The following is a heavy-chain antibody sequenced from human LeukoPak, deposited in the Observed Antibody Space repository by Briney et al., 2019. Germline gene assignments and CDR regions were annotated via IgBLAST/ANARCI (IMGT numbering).Heavy chain of an antibody. CDR3: ARAPWNSPFDP. V-gene: IGHV4-39*07. J-gene: IGHJ5*02. CDR2: MYYSGST. CDR1: GGSISSSSYY. Sequence: SETLSLTCNVFGGSISSSSYYWGWIRQPPGKGLEWIGRMYYSGSTYYNPSLKSRVTISVDTSKNQFSLKLSSVTAADTAVYYCARAPWNSPFDPWGQGTLVTVSS. D-gene: IGHD1-7*01.